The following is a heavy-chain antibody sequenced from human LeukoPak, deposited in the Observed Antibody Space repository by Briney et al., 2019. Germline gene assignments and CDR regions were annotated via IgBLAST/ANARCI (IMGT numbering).Heavy chain of an antibody. J-gene: IGHJ4*02. CDR1: GFTFSSYS. D-gene: IGHD4-17*01. CDR3: ARDSTSTVTTTGKRDY. V-gene: IGHV3-21*01. Sequence: GGSLRLSCAASGFTFSSYSMNWVRQAPGKGLEWVLSISSSSSYIYYADSVKGRFTISRDNAKNSLYLQMNSLRAEGTAVYYCARDSTSTVTTTGKRDYWGQGTLVTVSS. CDR2: ISSSSSYI.